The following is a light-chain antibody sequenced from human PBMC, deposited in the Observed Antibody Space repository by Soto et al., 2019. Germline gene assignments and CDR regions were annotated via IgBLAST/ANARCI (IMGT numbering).Light chain of an antibody. Sequence: QSVLTQPASVSGSPGQSIAISCTGTSNAVGSYNYVSWYQQHPGKAPKLMIYDFTNRPSGVFDRFSGSKSGNTASLTISGLQAEDEADYYCKSYTTSNTYVFGSGTKVTVL. CDR2: DFT. J-gene: IGLJ1*01. CDR3: KSYTTSNTYV. V-gene: IGLV2-14*01. CDR1: SNAVGSYNY.